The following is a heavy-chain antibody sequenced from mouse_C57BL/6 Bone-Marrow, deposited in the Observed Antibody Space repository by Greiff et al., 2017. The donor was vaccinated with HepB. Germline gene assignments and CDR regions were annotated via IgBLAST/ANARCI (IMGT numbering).Heavy chain of an antibody. CDR3: TITTVPRFAY. D-gene: IGHD1-1*01. CDR2: IRNKANNHAT. J-gene: IGHJ3*01. CDR1: GFTFSDAW. V-gene: IGHV6-6*01. Sequence: EVKLMESGGGLVQPGGSMKLSCAASGFTFSDAWMDWVRQSPEKGLEWVAEIRNKANNHATYYAESVKGRFTISRDDSKSSVYLQMNSVRAEDTGIYYCTITTVPRFAYWGQGTLVTVSA.